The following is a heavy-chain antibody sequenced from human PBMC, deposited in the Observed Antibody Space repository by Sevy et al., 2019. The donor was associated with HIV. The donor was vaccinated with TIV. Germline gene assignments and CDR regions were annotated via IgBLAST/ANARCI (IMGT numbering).Heavy chain of an antibody. D-gene: IGHD3-3*01. V-gene: IGHV1-2*02. J-gene: IGHJ5*02. CDR1: GYTFTGYY. CDR3: ARDHKAYYDFWSGYYTGIHWFDP. CDR2: INPNSGGT. Sequence: ASVKVSCKASGYTFTGYYMHWVRQAPGQGLEWMGWINPNSGGTNYAQTFQRRVTMTRDTSISTAYMELSRLRSDDTAVYYCARDHKAYYDFWSGYYTGIHWFDPWGQGTLVTVSS.